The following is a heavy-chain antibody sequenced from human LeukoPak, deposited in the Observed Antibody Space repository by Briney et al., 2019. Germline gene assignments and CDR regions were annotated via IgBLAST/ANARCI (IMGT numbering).Heavy chain of an antibody. CDR1: AFTFDDHG. CDR3: GRVDSSGWYFYY. V-gene: IGHV3-20*04. CDR2: INWNGGST. J-gene: IGHJ4*02. Sequence: GGSLRLSCGASAFTFDDHGMSWVRQAPGKGLEWVSGINWNGGSTGYADSVKGRFTISRDNAKNSLYLQMNSLRVEDTALYYCGRVDSSGWYFYYWVQGTLVTVSS. D-gene: IGHD6-19*01.